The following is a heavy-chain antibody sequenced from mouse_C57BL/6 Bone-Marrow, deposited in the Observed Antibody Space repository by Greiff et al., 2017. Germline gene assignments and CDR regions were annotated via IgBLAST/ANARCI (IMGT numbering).Heavy chain of an antibody. CDR2: IRLKSDNYAT. CDR3: TGPPGGNWYFDV. CDR1: GFTFSNYW. Sequence: EVKVVESGGGLVQPGGSMKLSCVASGFTFSNYWMNWVRQSPEKGLEWVAQIRLKSDNYATHYAESVKGRFTISRDDSKSSVYLQMNNLRAEDTGIYYCTGPPGGNWYFDVWGTGTTVTVSS. V-gene: IGHV6-3*01. J-gene: IGHJ1*03.